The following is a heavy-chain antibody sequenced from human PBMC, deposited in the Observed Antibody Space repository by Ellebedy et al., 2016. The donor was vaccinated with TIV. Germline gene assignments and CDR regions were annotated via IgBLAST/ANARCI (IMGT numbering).Heavy chain of an antibody. J-gene: IGHJ6*02. D-gene: IGHD3-22*01. Sequence: SETLSLTCAVYGGSFSGSYWSWIRQPPGKGLEWIGEINQSGSTNYNPSLKSRVTISVDTSKNQFSLKLRSVTAADTAVYYCARCYYDSSGYYYGGMDVWGQGTTVTVSS. V-gene: IGHV4-34*01. CDR1: GGSFSGSY. CDR3: ARCYYDSSGYYYGGMDV. CDR2: INQSGST.